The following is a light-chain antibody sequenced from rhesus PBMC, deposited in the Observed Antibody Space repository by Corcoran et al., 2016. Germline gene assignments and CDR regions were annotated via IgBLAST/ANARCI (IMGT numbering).Light chain of an antibody. CDR1: QSVSSR. V-gene: IGKV3-17*02. CDR2: GAS. J-gene: IGKJ2*01. CDR3: QQEINWYS. Sequence: EIVMTQSPATLSLSPGERATLSCRASQSVSSRLAWYQQKPGQAPRLLIYGASSRVTGIPARFSGTGAGTDFTLTISSLEPEDVAVYFCQQEINWYSFGQGTKVEIK.